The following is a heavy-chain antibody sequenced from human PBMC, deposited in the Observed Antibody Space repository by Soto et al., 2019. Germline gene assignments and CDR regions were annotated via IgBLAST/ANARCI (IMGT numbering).Heavy chain of an antibody. J-gene: IGHJ4*02. Sequence: QVQLVQSGAEVKKPGSSVKVSCKASGGTFSSYAISWVRQATGQGLEWMGGIIPIFGTANYAQKFQGRVRITADESRGTASMGLGGLRSGAAAVYYCAREGGDDGGDGYYWGQGTLVTVSA. CDR1: GGTFSSYA. D-gene: IGHD2-21*01. CDR3: AREGGDDGGDGYY. V-gene: IGHV1-69*01. CDR2: IIPIFGTA.